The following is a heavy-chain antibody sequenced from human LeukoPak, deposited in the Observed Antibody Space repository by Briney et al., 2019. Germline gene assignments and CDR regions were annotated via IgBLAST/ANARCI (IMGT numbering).Heavy chain of an antibody. CDR1: GFTFDDYA. J-gene: IGHJ4*02. D-gene: IGHD5-18*01. Sequence: GRSLRLSCAASGFTFDDYAMHWVRQAPGEGLEWVSGIRGNSGSIGYADSVKGRFTISRDNAKNSLYLQMNSLRAEDTALYYCAKDMGGYSYGSPFDYWGQGTLVTVSS. V-gene: IGHV3-9*01. CDR3: AKDMGGYSYGSPFDY. CDR2: IRGNSGSI.